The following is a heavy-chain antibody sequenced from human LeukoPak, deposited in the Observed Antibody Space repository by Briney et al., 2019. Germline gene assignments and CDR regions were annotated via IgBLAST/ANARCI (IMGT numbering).Heavy chain of an antibody. CDR3: ARVPTHYYYGMDV. D-gene: IGHD4-11*01. V-gene: IGHV3-30-3*01. Sequence: PGGSLRLSCAASGFTFSSYAMHWVRQAPGKGLEWVAVISYDGSNKYYADSVKGRFTISRDNSKNTLYLQMNSLRAEDTAVYYCARVPTHYYYGMDVWGQGTTDTVSS. J-gene: IGHJ6*02. CDR2: ISYDGSNK. CDR1: GFTFSSYA.